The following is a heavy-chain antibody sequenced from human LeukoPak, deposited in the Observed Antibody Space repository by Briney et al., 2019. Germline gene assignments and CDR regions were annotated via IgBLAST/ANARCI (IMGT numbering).Heavy chain of an antibody. CDR1: GFSLSTTGVG. V-gene: IGHV2-5*02. CDR3: AHSGAAGNFDY. Sequence: SGPTLIHPTQTLTLTCTFSGFSLSTTGVGVGWIRQPPGKALEWLALIYWDDDKRYSPSLKSRLTITKDTSKNQVVLKMTNMDPVDTATYYCAHSGAAGNFDYWGQGTLVTVYS. D-gene: IGHD6-13*01. CDR2: IYWDDDK. J-gene: IGHJ4*02.